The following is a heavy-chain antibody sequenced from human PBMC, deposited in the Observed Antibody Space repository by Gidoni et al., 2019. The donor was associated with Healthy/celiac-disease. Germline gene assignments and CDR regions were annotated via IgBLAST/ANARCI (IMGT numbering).Heavy chain of an antibody. CDR3: ARDRDTVTTGGMDV. V-gene: IGHV3-21*01. CDR2: ISSSSSYI. CDR1: GFTSSSYS. J-gene: IGHJ6*02. Sequence: EVQLVESGGGLVKPGGSLRLACAASGFTSSSYSMNWVRQAPGKGLEWVSSISSSSSYIYYADSVKGRFTISRDNAKNSLYLQMNSLRAEDTAVYYCARDRDTVTTGGMDVWGQGTTVTVSS. D-gene: IGHD4-17*01.